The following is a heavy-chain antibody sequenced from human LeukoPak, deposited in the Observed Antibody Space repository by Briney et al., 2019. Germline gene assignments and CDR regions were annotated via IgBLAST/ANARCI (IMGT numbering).Heavy chain of an antibody. V-gene: IGHV3-23*01. J-gene: IGHJ3*02. CDR2: ISGSGGST. CDR1: GFTFSSYA. D-gene: IGHD6-19*01. Sequence: VGSLGLSCAASGFTFSSYAMSWVRQAPGKGLEWVSAISGSGGSTYYADSVKGRFTISRDNSKNTLYLQMNSLRAEDTAVYYCAKRGGGWLTENAFDIWGQGTMVTVSS. CDR3: AKRGGGWLTENAFDI.